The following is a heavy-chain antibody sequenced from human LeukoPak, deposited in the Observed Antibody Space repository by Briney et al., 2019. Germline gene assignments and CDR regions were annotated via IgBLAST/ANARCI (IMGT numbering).Heavy chain of an antibody. CDR3: ARVRWELEPPDY. V-gene: IGHV3-33*01. Sequence: PGRSLRLSCAVSGFTFSNYGMHWVRQAPGKGLEWVAVIWYDGSNKYYADSVKGRFTISRDNSKNTLYLQMNSLRAEDTAVYYCARVRWELEPPDYWGQGTLVTVSS. D-gene: IGHD1-26*01. J-gene: IGHJ4*02. CDR2: IWYDGSNK. CDR1: GFTFSNYG.